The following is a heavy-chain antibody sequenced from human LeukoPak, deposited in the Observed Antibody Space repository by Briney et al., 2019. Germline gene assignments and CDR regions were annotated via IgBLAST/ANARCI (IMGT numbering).Heavy chain of an antibody. CDR1: GFTFSGSA. V-gene: IGHV3-64*01. J-gene: IGHJ4*02. Sequence: GGSLRLSCAASGFTFSGSAMHWVRQAPGKGLEYVSAISSNGGSTYYANSVKGRFTISRDNSKNTLYLQMGSLRAEDMAVYYCARVKLLWFGELYGYFDYWGQGTLVTVSS. D-gene: IGHD3-10*01. CDR3: ARVKLLWFGELYGYFDY. CDR2: ISSNGGST.